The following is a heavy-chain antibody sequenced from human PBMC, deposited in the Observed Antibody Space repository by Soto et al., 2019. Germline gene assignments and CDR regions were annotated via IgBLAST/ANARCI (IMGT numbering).Heavy chain of an antibody. CDR3: AKDFSRDSLSKKPSAGGDCYTIDS. D-gene: IGHD2-21*02. CDR1: GFPFDNYA. J-gene: IGHJ4*02. Sequence: LRLSCEASGFPFDNYAMSWVRQAPGKGLEWVSAISGGSPKEFYAESVKGRFTISRDNSKNTLFLEMNSLRADDAALYYCAKDFSRDSLSKKPSAGGDCYTIDSWGQGTQVTVSS. V-gene: IGHV3-23*01. CDR2: ISGGSPKE.